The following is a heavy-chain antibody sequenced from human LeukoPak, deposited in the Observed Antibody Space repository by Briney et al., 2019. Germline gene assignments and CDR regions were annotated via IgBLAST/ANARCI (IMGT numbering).Heavy chain of an antibody. CDR2: ISSSGSTI. CDR1: GFTFSDYY. J-gene: IGHJ4*02. V-gene: IGHV3-11*01. Sequence: PGGSLRLSCAASGFTFSDYYMSWIRQAPGKGLEWVSYISSSGSTIYYADSVKGRFTISRDNAKNSLYLQMNSLRAEDTAVYYCARAATVTWYYFDYWGQGTLVTVSS. D-gene: IGHD4-17*01. CDR3: ARAATVTWYYFDY.